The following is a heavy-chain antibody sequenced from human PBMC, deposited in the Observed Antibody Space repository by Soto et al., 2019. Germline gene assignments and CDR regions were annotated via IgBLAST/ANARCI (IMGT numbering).Heavy chain of an antibody. CDR2: ISSISSYI. CDR3: ARDGGGWYFDY. V-gene: IGHV3-21*01. J-gene: IGHJ4*02. D-gene: IGHD6-19*01. Sequence: GGSLRLSCAVSGFTFSMYSMNWVRQAPGKGLEWVSSISSISSYIYYADSVKGRFTISRDNAKNSVYLQMNSLRAEDTAVYYCARDGGGWYFDYWGQGTLVTVSS. CDR1: GFTFSMYS.